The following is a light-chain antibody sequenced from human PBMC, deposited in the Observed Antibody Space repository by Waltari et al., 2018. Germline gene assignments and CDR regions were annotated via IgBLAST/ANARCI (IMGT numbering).Light chain of an antibody. CDR1: QSVRRT. V-gene: IGKV3-20*01. Sequence: EIVFTQYPGTLSLSPGERATLSCTASQSVRRTLAWYQQKPGQAPRLLIYDASTRATGIPDRFSGSGSGTDFSLTISRLEPEDFAVYYCQKYGTLPATFGQGTKVEIK. CDR2: DAS. CDR3: QKYGTLPAT. J-gene: IGKJ1*01.